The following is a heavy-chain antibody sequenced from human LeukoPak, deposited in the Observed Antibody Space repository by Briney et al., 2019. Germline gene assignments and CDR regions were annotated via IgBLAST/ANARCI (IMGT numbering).Heavy chain of an antibody. CDR2: INHSGST. V-gene: IGHV4-34*01. CDR1: GGSFSGYY. Sequence: SETLSLTCAVYGGSFSGYYWSWIRQPPGKGLEWIGGINHSGSTNYNPSLKSRVTISVDTSKNQFSLKLSSVTAADTAVYYCAKKGGYCSSTSCYMVGNYFDYWGQGTLVTVSS. J-gene: IGHJ4*02. D-gene: IGHD2-2*03. CDR3: AKKGGYCSSTSCYMVGNYFDY.